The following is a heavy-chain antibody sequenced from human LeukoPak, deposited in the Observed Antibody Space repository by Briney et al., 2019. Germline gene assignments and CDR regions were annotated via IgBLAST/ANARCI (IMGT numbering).Heavy chain of an antibody. V-gene: IGHV3-7*01. D-gene: IGHD2-2*01. J-gene: IGHJ6*03. Sequence: PGGSLRLSCAASGFTFSSYWMSWVRQAPGKGLEWVANIKQDGSEKYYVDSVKGRFTISRDNAKNSLYLQMNSLRAEDTAVYYCARDYHAYYYYYYMGVWGKGTTVTVSS. CDR1: GFTFSSYW. CDR2: IKQDGSEK. CDR3: ARDYHAYYYYYYMGV.